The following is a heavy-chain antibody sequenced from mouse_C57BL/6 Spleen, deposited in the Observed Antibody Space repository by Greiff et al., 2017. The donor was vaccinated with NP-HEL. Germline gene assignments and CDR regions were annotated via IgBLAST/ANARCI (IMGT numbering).Heavy chain of an antibody. J-gene: IGHJ2*01. Sequence: VQLQQSGAELARPGASVKLSCKASGYTFTSYGISWVKQRTGQGLEWIGEIYPRSGNTYYNEKFKGKATLTADKSSSTAYMELRSLTSEDSAVYFCARVYGSSRGNYFDYWGQGTTLTVSS. CDR1: GYTFTSYG. CDR3: ARVYGSSRGNYFDY. D-gene: IGHD1-1*01. CDR2: IYPRSGNT. V-gene: IGHV1-81*01.